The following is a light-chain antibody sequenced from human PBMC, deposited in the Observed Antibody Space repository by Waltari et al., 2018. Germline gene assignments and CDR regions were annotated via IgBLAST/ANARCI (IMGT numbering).Light chain of an antibody. CDR2: RAS. CDR3: QQCNTFSFN. CDR1: QGINDL. Sequence: DVQMTQLPSSLSASVGPRIPMTCRASQGINDLLAWYQQKPGKAPRLLIQRASILESGVPSRFSGSGSGTEFTLTINGLQPDDFGTYYCQQCNTFSFNFGPGTTV. J-gene: IGKJ3*01. V-gene: IGKV1-5*03.